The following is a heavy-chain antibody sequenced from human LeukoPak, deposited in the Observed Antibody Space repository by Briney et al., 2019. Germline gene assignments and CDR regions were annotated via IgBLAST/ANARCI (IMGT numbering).Heavy chain of an antibody. CDR2: MNPNSGNT. J-gene: IGHJ6*03. CDR1: GYTFTGYY. D-gene: IGHD2-2*01. V-gene: IGHV1-8*02. CDR3: ARVGPAIDYYYYYMDV. Sequence: GASVKVSCKASGYTFTGYYMHWVRQATGQGLEWMGWMNPNSGNTGYTQKFQGRVTMTRNTSISTAYMELSSLRSEDTAVYYCARVGPAIDYYYYYMDVWGKGTTVTVSS.